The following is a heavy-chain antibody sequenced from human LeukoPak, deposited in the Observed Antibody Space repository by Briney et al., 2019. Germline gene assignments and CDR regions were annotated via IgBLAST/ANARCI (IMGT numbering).Heavy chain of an antibody. CDR2: INPNSGGT. CDR1: GYTFTGYY. V-gene: IGHV1-2*02. CDR3: ALEFSSSSYYFDY. J-gene: IGHJ4*02. Sequence: ASVKVSCRASGYTFTGYYMHWVRQAPGQGLEWMGWINPNSGGTNYAQKFQGRVTMTRDTSISTAYMELSRLRSDDTAVYYCALEFSSSSYYFDYWGQGTLVTVPS. D-gene: IGHD6-6*01.